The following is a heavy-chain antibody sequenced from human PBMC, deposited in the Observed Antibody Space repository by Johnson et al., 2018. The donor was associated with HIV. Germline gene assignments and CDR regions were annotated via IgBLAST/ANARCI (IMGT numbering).Heavy chain of an antibody. CDR1: GFTFSSYD. Sequence: MLLVESGGGLVQPGGSLRLSCAASGFTFSSYDMHWVRQATGKGLEWVSAIGTAGDTYYPGSVKGRFTISRENAKNSLYLQMNSLRPEDTAVYYCARDRPSGWPDAFDIWGQGTMVTVSS. D-gene: IGHD6-19*01. CDR3: ARDRPSGWPDAFDI. V-gene: IGHV3-13*01. CDR2: IGTAGDT. J-gene: IGHJ3*02.